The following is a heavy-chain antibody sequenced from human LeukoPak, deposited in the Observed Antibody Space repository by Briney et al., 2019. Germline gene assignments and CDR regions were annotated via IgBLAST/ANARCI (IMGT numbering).Heavy chain of an antibody. CDR2: ISYDGSNE. V-gene: IGHV3-30*04. D-gene: IGHD6-13*01. CDR3: ARVHSNNWYQSDY. CDR1: GFTFSSYV. Sequence: GGSLRLSCAASGFTFSSYVMHWVRQAPGKGLEWVAIISYDGSNEYYADSVKGRFTISRDNSKNTLYLQMNSLRAEDTAVYYCARVHSNNWYQSDYWGQGTLVTVSS. J-gene: IGHJ4*02.